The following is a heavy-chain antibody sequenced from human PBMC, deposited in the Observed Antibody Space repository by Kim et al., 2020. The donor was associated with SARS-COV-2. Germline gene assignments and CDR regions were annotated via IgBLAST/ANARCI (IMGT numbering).Heavy chain of an antibody. Sequence: ASVKVSCKASGYIFTTYSMNWVRQAPGQGLEWMGWINTNTGNPTYAQGFTGRFVFSLYTAVSTAYLQISSLKAEDTAVYYCARRYKSSGWYYFDYWGQGTLVTVSS. CDR2: INTNTGNP. CDR1: GYIFTTYS. D-gene: IGHD6-19*01. V-gene: IGHV7-4-1*02. CDR3: ARRYKSSGWYYFDY. J-gene: IGHJ4*02.